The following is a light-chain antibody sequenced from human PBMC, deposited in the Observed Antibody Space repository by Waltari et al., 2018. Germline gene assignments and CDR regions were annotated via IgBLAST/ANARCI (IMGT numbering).Light chain of an antibody. CDR3: QVWDSSGDPVI. V-gene: IGLV3-21*02. J-gene: IGLJ2*01. CDR1: RLGRKS. CDR2: DDS. Sequence: SYVPTQPPSVSVAPGQTARINCGGERLGRKSWHWYQQKPGQAPVLVVFDDSDRPPGISERFSGSISGPTATLTISRVEAGDEADYFCQVWDSSGDPVIFGGGTKLTVL.